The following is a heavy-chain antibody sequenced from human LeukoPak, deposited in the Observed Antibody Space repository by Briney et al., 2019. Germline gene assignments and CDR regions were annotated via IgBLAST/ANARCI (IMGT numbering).Heavy chain of an antibody. CDR2: ISGSGGST. V-gene: IGHV3-23*01. CDR1: GFTFTSYA. CDR3: AKEWLYCNSNSWYVEN. J-gene: IGHJ4*02. Sequence: HSGESLRPSCAASGFTFTSYAMSWVRQAPGKGLEWVSGISGSGGSTYYADSVEGRFTISRDNSTYTLYLQLNSHEAEVSDGYYCAKEWLYCNSNSWYVENWGQGTLVTVSS. D-gene: IGHD2-2*01.